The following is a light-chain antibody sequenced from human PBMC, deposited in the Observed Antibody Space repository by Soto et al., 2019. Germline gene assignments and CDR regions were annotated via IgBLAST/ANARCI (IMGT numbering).Light chain of an antibody. CDR2: GAS. CDR1: QSVSSSY. V-gene: IGKV3-20*01. CDR3: QHYGDSYIFT. J-gene: IGKJ3*01. Sequence: EIVLTQSPGTLSLSPGERATLSCRASQSVSSSYLAWYQHKPGQAPRLLIYGASSRATDIPDRFSGSGSGTDFTLTISRLEPEDFAVYYCQHYGDSYIFTFGPGTKVDIK.